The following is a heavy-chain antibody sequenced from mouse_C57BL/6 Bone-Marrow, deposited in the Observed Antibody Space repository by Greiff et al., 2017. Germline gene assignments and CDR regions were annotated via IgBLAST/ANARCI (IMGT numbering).Heavy chain of an antibody. CDR2: IYPGSGNT. J-gene: IGHJ2*01. V-gene: IGHV1-76*01. Sequence: VQLQQSGAELVRPGASVKLSCKASGYTFTDYYINWVKQRPGQGLEWIARIYPGSGNTYYNEKFKGKATLTAEKSSSTAYMQLSSLTSEDSAVYFCARSYAYFDYWGQGTTLTVSS. CDR1: GYTFTDYY. CDR3: ARSYAYFDY. D-gene: IGHD1-1*01.